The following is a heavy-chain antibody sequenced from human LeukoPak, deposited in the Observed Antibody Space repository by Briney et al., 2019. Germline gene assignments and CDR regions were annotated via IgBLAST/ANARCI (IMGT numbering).Heavy chain of an antibody. D-gene: IGHD4-11*01. Sequence: QAGGSLRLSCAASGFTFNNSAMTWVRQAPGKGLEWVSVISGGGSTRKYADSVKGRFSISRDNAKNTLYLQMNSLRAEDTAVYYCAKLGVSTVTRWGPWGQGTLVTVSS. CDR2: ISGGGSTR. V-gene: IGHV3-23*01. J-gene: IGHJ5*02. CDR1: GFTFNNSA. CDR3: AKLGVSTVTRWGP.